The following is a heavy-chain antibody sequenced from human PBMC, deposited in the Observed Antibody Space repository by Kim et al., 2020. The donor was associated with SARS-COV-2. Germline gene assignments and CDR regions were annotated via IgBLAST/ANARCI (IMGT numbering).Heavy chain of an antibody. J-gene: IGHJ5*02. CDR1: GGSFSGYY. CDR2: INHSGST. Sequence: SETLSLTCAVYGGSFSGYYWSWIRQPPGKGLEWIGEINHSGSTNYNPSLKSRVTISVDTSKNQFSLKLSSVTAADTAVYYCAGGGAVGWFDPWGQGTLVTVSS. D-gene: IGHD3-10*01. CDR3: AGGGAVGWFDP. V-gene: IGHV4-34*01.